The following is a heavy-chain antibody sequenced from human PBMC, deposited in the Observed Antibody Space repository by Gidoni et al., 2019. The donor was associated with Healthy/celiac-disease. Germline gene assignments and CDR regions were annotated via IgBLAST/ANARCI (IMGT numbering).Heavy chain of an antibody. CDR1: GFTFEDYG. CDR3: AKDKGRLATAYYGVDV. V-gene: IGHV3-9*01. CDR2: ISWSGGYI. Sequence: EVQLVESGGGLVQPGRSLRLSCAASGFTFEDYGMHWVRQTPGKGLEWVSGISWSGGYIGYADSVKGRFTISRDNAKNFLYLQMNSLRAEDTAFFYCAKDKGRLATAYYGVDVWGQGTTVTVSS. D-gene: IGHD6-13*01. J-gene: IGHJ6*02.